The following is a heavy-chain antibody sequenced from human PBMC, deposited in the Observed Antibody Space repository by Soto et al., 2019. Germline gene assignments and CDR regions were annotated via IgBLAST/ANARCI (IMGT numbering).Heavy chain of an antibody. CDR3: ARGRGDGYNQGWYFDL. J-gene: IGHJ2*01. V-gene: IGHV4-34*01. CDR1: GGSFSGYY. D-gene: IGHD3-10*01. CDR2: ISHSGST. Sequence: QVHLQQWGAGLLKPSETLSLTCAVYGGSFSGYYWNWIRQPPGKGLEWIGEISHSGSTNYNPSLKSRVSISEGTSNNQFSLKLTSVTAADMAVYYCARGRGDGYNQGWYFDLWGRGTLVTVSS.